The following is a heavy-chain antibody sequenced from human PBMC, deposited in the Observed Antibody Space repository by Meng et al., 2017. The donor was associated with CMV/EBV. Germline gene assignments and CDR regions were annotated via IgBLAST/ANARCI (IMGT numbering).Heavy chain of an antibody. Sequence: ASVKVSCKASGYTFTSYGISWVRQAPGQGLEWMGWISAYNGNTNYAQKLQGRVTMTTDTSTSTAYMELRSLRSDDTAVYYCARDHSTIFGVVIMENWFDPWGQRTLVTVSS. V-gene: IGHV1-18*01. J-gene: IGHJ5*02. CDR2: ISAYNGNT. CDR1: GYTFTSYG. CDR3: ARDHSTIFGVVIMENWFDP. D-gene: IGHD3-3*01.